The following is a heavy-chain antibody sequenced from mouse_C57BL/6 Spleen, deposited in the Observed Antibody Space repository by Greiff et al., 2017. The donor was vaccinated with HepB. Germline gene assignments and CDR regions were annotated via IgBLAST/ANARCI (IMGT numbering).Heavy chain of an antibody. J-gene: IGHJ1*03. CDR2: INPSTGGT. Sequence: VQLQQSGPELVKPGASVKISCKASGYSFTGYYMNWVKQSPEKSLEWIGEINPSTGGTTYNQKFKAKATLTVDKSSSTAYMQLKSLTSEDSAVYYCTGNYVWYFDVGGTGTTVTVSS. V-gene: IGHV1-42*01. CDR3: TGNYVWYFDV. CDR1: GYSFTGYY. D-gene: IGHD2-1*01.